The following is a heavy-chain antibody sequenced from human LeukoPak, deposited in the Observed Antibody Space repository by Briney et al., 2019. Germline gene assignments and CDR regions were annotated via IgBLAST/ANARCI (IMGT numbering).Heavy chain of an antibody. CDR1: GFTFSAYA. CDR3: AKYCRSTSCNANSYYGMDV. Sequence: GGSLRLSCEASGFTFSAYAMTWVRQAPGKGLEGVSAVSDSGDGGKTFYADSVKGRFTISRDNSKNMLYLQRNSLRAEDTAIYYCAKYCRSTSCNANSYYGMDVWGQGTTVTASS. D-gene: IGHD2-2*01. V-gene: IGHV3-23*01. CDR2: VSDSGDGGKT. J-gene: IGHJ6*02.